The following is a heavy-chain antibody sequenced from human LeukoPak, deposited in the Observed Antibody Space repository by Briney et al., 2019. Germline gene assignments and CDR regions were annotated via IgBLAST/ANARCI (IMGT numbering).Heavy chain of an antibody. Sequence: GGSLRLSCAAFGFTFNSYWMSWVRQAPGKGLEWVANINQDGSEKYYVDSVKGRFTISRDNAKNSLYLQMNTLRAEHTAVYYCARDKLVGATYFDYWGQGTLVTVSS. J-gene: IGHJ4*02. CDR1: GFTFNSYW. D-gene: IGHD1-26*01. CDR3: ARDKLVGATYFDY. CDR2: INQDGSEK. V-gene: IGHV3-7*05.